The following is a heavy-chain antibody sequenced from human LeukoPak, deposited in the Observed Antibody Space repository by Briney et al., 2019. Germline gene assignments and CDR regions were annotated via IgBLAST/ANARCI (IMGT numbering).Heavy chain of an antibody. CDR2: ISSGSSTI. CDR1: GFTFSSYS. V-gene: IGHV3-48*04. Sequence: GSLRLSCAASGFTFSSYSMNWVRQAPGKGLGWVSYISSGSSTIYYVDSVKGRFTISRDNAKDSLYLHMNSLRAEDTAVYYCARDSAAYHPYYYYYMDVWGKGTTVTVSS. J-gene: IGHJ6*03. CDR3: ARDSAAYHPYYYYYMDV.